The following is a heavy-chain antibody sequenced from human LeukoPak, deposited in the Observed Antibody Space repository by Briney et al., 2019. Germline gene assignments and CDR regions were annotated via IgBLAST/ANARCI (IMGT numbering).Heavy chain of an antibody. CDR2: IYYSGST. CDR3: ARVIDYYGSGSYYNGGPYYYYYMDV. V-gene: IGHV4-39*07. CDR1: GGSISSSSYY. D-gene: IGHD3-10*01. J-gene: IGHJ6*03. Sequence: SETLSLTCTVSGGSISSSSYYWGWIRQPPGKGLEWIGSIYYSGSTYYNPSLKSRVTISVDTSKNQFSLKLSSVTAADTAVYYCARVIDYYGSGSYYNGGPYYYYYMDVWGKGTTVTISS.